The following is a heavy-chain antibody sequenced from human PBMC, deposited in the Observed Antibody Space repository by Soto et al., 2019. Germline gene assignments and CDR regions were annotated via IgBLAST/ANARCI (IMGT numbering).Heavy chain of an antibody. V-gene: IGHV1-18*01. J-gene: IGHJ5*02. Sequence: QVQLVQSGAEVKKPGASVKVSCKTSGFMFTSFGFSWVRQAPGQGLEWMGWISAYNGIRNYAEKVQGRVTMTTDKSTSTVHMELRSLRSDDTAVYYCVRFRYDFWSGYPASNWFDPWGQGTLVIVSS. D-gene: IGHD3-3*01. CDR2: ISAYNGIR. CDR3: VRFRYDFWSGYPASNWFDP. CDR1: GFMFTSFG.